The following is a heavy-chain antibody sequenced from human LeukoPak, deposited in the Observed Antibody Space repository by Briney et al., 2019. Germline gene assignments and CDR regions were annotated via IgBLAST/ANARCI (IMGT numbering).Heavy chain of an antibody. D-gene: IGHD1-26*01. J-gene: IGHJ4*02. CDR3: AKPYSIHTFSYYFDY. CDR1: EFTFSSYA. V-gene: IGHV3-23*01. Sequence: PGGSLRLSCAGSEFTFSSYAMSSVRQAPAKGLKRVSAISGGGGSTYYEDSVKGRFTISRDNSKNTLYLQMNSLRADDTAIYYCAKPYSIHTFSYYFDYWGQGTLVTVSS. CDR2: ISGGGGST.